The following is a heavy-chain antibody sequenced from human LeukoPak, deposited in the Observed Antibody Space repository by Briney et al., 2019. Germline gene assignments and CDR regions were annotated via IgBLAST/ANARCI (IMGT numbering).Heavy chain of an antibody. CDR2: IYPGDSDT. J-gene: IGHJ3*02. CDR1: GYSFTSYW. Sequence: GESLKISCKGSGYSFTSYWIGWVRQVPGKGLEWMGIIYPGDSDTRYSPSFQGQVTISADKSISTAYLQWSSLKASDTAMYYCASRRCSSTSCSDAFDIWGQGTMVTVSS. V-gene: IGHV5-51*01. CDR3: ASRRCSSTSCSDAFDI. D-gene: IGHD2-2*01.